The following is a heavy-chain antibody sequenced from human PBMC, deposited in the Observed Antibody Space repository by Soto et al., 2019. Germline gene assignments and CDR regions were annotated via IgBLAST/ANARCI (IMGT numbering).Heavy chain of an antibody. D-gene: IGHD2-2*01. V-gene: IGHV4-39*02. CDR2: SYYSGTT. Sequence: LSLTCTVSGASISVHSYYWTWIRQPPGKGLEWIGSSYYSGTTYFNPSLKSRATISVDTSKNQFSLRLTSVTAADTAIYYCARDPFRGPKYDSYSYGMDVWGQGTTVTVSS. CDR1: GASISVHSYY. J-gene: IGHJ6*02. CDR3: ARDPFRGPKYDSYSYGMDV.